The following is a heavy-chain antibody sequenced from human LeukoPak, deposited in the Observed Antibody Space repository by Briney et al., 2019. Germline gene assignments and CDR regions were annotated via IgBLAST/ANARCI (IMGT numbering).Heavy chain of an antibody. V-gene: IGHV4-61*05. CDR3: ARGNTAVAGSGDFDY. CDR2: IYYSGST. J-gene: IGHJ4*02. D-gene: IGHD6-19*01. Sequence: PSETLFLTCAVSGGSISSNSYYWGWIRQPPGKGLEWIGYIYYSGSTNYNPSLKSRVTMSVDTSKNQFSLKLSSVTAADTAVYYCARGNTAVAGSGDFDYWGQGTLVTVSS. CDR1: GGSISSNSYY.